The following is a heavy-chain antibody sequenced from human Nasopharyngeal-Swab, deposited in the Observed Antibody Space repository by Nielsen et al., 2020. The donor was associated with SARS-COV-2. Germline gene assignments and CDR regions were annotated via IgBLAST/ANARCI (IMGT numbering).Heavy chain of an antibody. J-gene: IGHJ5*02. D-gene: IGHD6-6*01. CDR2: IYYSGST. V-gene: IGHV4-59*01. CDR3: ARVEYSSSSVWFDP. Sequence: RQAPGKGLEWIGYIYYSGSTNYNPSLKSRVTISVDTSKNQFSLKLSSVTAADTAVYYCARVEYSSSSVWFDPWGQGTPVTVSS.